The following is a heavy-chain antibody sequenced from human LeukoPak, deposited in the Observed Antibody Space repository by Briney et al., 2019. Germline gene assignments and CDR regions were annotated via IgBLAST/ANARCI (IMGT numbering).Heavy chain of an antibody. D-gene: IGHD2-15*01. J-gene: IGHJ4*02. CDR1: GGSISSGGYY. Sequence: PSETLSLTCTVSGGSISSGGYYWSWIRQPPGKGLEWMGYVYYTGSTNYNPSLKSRITISVDTSKNQFSLKLTSVTAADTAIYYCARSYRGYCSGGSCHSGYLDYWGQGSLVSVSA. CDR2: VYYTGST. V-gene: IGHV4-61*08. CDR3: ARSYRGYCSGGSCHSGYLDY.